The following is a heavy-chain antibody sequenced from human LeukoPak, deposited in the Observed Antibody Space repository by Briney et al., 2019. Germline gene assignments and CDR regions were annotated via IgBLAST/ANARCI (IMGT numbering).Heavy chain of an antibody. J-gene: IGHJ5*02. CDR2: IYHSGST. CDR1: GYSISSGYY. Sequence: PETLSLTCTVSGYSISSGYYWGWIRQPPGKGLEWIGTIYHSGSTYYNPSFKSRVTISVDTSKNQFSLKMRSVTDEDTALYYCARGDAAMAPWGQGTLVTVSS. D-gene: IGHD5-18*01. CDR3: ARGDAAMAP. V-gene: IGHV4-38-2*02.